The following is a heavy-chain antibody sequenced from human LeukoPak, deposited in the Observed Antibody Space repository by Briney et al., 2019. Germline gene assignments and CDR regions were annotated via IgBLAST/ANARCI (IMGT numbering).Heavy chain of an antibody. J-gene: IGHJ4*02. CDR3: AKGSSEQWLVPFDY. CDR2: ISWNSGSI. D-gene: IGHD6-19*01. V-gene: IGHV3-9*01. Sequence: GRSLRLSCAASGFTFDDYAMHWVRQAPGKGLEWVSGISWNSGSIGYADSVKGRFTISRDNAKNSLYLQMNSLRAEDTALYYCAKGSSEQWLVPFDYWGQGTLVTVSS. CDR1: GFTFDDYA.